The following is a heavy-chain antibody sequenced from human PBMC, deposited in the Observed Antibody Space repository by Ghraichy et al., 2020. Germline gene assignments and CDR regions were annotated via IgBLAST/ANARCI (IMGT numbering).Heavy chain of an antibody. V-gene: IGHV3-23*01. CDR3: AKDMRYSSGWSPTGHYFDY. CDR1: GFTFSSYA. D-gene: IGHD6-19*01. J-gene: IGHJ4*02. CDR2: ISGSGGST. Sequence: GGSLRLSCAASGFTFSSYAMSWVRQAPGKGLEWVSAISGSGGSTYYADSVKGRSTISRDNSKNTLYLQMTSLRAEDTAVYYCAKDMRYSSGWSPTGHYFDYWSQGTLVTVSS.